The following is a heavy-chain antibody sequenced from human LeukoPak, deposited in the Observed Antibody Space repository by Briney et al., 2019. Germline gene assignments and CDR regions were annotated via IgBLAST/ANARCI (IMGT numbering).Heavy chain of an antibody. CDR1: GGSISSYY. CDR3: ARRTAGYDSSGYYQSEIDY. V-gene: IGHV4-59*12. CDR2: IYYSGST. J-gene: IGHJ4*02. D-gene: IGHD3-22*01. Sequence: SETLSLTCTVSGGSISSYYWSWIRQPPGKGLEWIGYIYYSGSTNYNPSLKSRVTISVDTSKNQFSLKLSSVTAADTAVYYCARRTAGYDSSGYYQSEIDYWGQGTLVTVSS.